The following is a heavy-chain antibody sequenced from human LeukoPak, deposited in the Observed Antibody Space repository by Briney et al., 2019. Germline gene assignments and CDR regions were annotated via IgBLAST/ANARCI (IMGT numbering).Heavy chain of an antibody. V-gene: IGHV4-39*01. CDR2: IYYSGST. CDR3: ARPVSYSSSWYYFDY. J-gene: IGHJ4*02. Sequence: SETLSLTCTVSGGSISSYYWGWIRQPPGKGLEWIGSIYYSGSTYYNPSLKSRVTIPVDTSKNQFSLKLSSVTAEDTAVYYCARPVSYSSSWYYFDYWGQGTLVTVSS. D-gene: IGHD6-13*01. CDR1: GGSISSYY.